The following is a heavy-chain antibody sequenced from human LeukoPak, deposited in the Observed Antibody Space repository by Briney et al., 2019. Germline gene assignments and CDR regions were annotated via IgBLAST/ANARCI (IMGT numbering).Heavy chain of an antibody. V-gene: IGHV3-30-3*01. CDR2: MSKDGSDK. Sequence: GGSLRLSCAASGFTFSDYAMHWVRQAPGKGLEWVAVMSKDGSDKYYPGSVRGRFTISRDNSKNTIYLQMDSLRAEDTAIYYCARDYWWNYDYWGQGTLVTVSS. D-gene: IGHD1-7*01. CDR1: GFTFSDYA. J-gene: IGHJ4*02. CDR3: ARDYWWNYDY.